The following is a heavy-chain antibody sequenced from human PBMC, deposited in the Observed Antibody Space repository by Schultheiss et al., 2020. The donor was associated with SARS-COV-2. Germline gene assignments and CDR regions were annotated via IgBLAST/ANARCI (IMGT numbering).Heavy chain of an antibody. V-gene: IGHV1-18*01. CDR2: ISAYNGNT. J-gene: IGHJ2*01. CDR1: GGTFSSYA. Sequence: ASVKVSCKASGGTFSSYAISWVRQAPGQGLEWMGWISAYNGNTNYAQKLQGRVTMTTDTSTSTAYMELRSLRSDDTAVYYCARDLRFHWWYFDLWGRGTLVTVSS. CDR3: ARDLRFHWWYFDL. D-gene: IGHD3-9*01.